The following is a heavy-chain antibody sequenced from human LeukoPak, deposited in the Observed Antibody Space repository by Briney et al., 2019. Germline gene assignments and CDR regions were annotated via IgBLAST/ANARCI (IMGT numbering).Heavy chain of an antibody. CDR3: ARGPRFGELLWHWFDP. V-gene: IGHV4-38-2*02. CDR2: MYHSGST. Sequence: SETLSLTCTVSGGSISSDFNYWGWIRQPPGKGLEWIGSMYHSGSTYYNPPLKSRVTISEDTSKNQFSLKLRSVTAADTAVYYCARGPRFGELLWHWFDPWGQGTLVTVSS. CDR1: GGSISSDFNY. D-gene: IGHD3-10*01. J-gene: IGHJ5*02.